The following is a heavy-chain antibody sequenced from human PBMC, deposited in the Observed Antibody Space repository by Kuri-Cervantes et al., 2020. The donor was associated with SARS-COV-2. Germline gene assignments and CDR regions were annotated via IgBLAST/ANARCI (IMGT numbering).Heavy chain of an antibody. J-gene: IGHJ6*03. D-gene: IGHD3-10*01. Sequence: SETLSLTCTVSGGSISSYYWSWIRQPAGKGLEWIGRIYTSGSTNYNPSLKSRVTMSVDTPKNQFSLKLSSVTAADTAVYYCAREAYGSGSYFAYYYYYYYMDVWGKGTTVTVSS. CDR1: GGSISSYY. CDR2: IYTSGST. V-gene: IGHV4-4*07. CDR3: AREAYGSGSYFAYYYYYYYMDV.